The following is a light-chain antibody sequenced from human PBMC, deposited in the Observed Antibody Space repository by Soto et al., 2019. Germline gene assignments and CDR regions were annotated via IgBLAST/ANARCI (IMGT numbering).Light chain of an antibody. V-gene: IGLV2-11*01. J-gene: IGLJ1*01. CDR1: SSDVGGYNY. Sequence: QSALTQPRSVSGSPGQSVTISRTGASSDVGGYNYVSWYQQHPGKAPKLMIYDVSKRPSGVPDRFSGSKSGNTASLTISGLQTEDEADYYCCSYAGRYTYVFGTGTKLTVL. CDR3: CSYAGRYTYV. CDR2: DVS.